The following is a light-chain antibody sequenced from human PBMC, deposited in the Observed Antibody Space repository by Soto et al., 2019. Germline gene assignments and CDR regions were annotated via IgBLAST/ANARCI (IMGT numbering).Light chain of an antibody. J-gene: IGKJ2*01. CDR1: QNIYSY. CDR2: TAS. V-gene: IGKV1-39*01. CDR3: QHSYSIPFT. Sequence: DIQMTQYPSSLSSSVGDRVTISCRASQNIYSYLNWYQQKPGPAPKLLIYTASNLQRGVPSKFSGSESGTDFTLTISSLQPEDFATYYCQHSYSIPFTFGQGTKLEI.